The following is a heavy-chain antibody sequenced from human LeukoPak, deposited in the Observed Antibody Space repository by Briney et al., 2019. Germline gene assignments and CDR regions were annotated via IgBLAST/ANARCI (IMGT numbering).Heavy chain of an antibody. Sequence: GGSLRLSCAASGFTFSSYAMHWVRQAPGKGLEWVAVISYDGSNKYYADSVKGRFTISRDNSKNTLYLQMNRLRAEDTAVYYCARDSLPGIAAAGTFDYWGQGTLVTVSS. CDR1: GFTFSSYA. CDR2: ISYDGSNK. D-gene: IGHD6-13*01. V-gene: IGHV3-30*04. J-gene: IGHJ4*02. CDR3: ARDSLPGIAAAGTFDY.